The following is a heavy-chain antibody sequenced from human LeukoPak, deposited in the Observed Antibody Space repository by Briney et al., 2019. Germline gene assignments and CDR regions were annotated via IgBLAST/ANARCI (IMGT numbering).Heavy chain of an antibody. CDR3: QSGYDAFDI. CDR1: GGSISSGDYY. D-gene: IGHD5-12*01. CDR2: IYYSGST. Sequence: PSETLSLTCTVSGGSISSGDYYWSWIRQPPGKGLEWVGYIYYSGSTYYNPYLKSRVTISVDTSKNQFSLKLSSVTAADTAVYYCQSGYDAFDIWGQGTMVTVSS. J-gene: IGHJ3*02. V-gene: IGHV4-30-4*01.